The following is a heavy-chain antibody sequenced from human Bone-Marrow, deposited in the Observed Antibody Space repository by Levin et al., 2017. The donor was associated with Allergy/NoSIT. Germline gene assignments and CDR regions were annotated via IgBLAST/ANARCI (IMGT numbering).Heavy chain of an antibody. CDR3: ARAESGLSYRGFLFDY. CDR2: IIPISAAG. CDR1: GGTFSTHA. D-gene: IGHD1-26*01. V-gene: IGHV1-69*01. J-gene: IGHJ4*02. Sequence: KISCKASGGTFSTHAISWVRQAPGQGLEWVGGIIPISAAGTYAQKFQGRVTITADESTTTVYLELNSLRAEDTAVYYCARAESGLSYRGFLFDYWGQGTLVTVSS.